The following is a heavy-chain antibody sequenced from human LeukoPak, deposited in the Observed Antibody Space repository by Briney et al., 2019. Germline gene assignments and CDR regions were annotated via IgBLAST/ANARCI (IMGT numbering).Heavy chain of an antibody. D-gene: IGHD3-22*01. Sequence: ASVKVSCKASGYTFTGYYMHWVRQAPGQGLEYMGRINPNSGGTNYAQKFQGRVTMTRDTSISTAYMDLSRLRSDDTAVYYCARDDGGDSSGHNTIDSWGQGTLVTVSS. CDR2: INPNSGGT. J-gene: IGHJ4*02. V-gene: IGHV1-2*02. CDR1: GYTFTGYY. CDR3: ARDDGGDSSGHNTIDS.